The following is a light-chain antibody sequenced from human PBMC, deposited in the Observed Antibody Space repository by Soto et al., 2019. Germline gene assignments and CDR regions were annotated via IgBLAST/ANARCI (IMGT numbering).Light chain of an antibody. CDR2: DDS. CDR1: NIGSKS. CDR3: QLWDSSSGHVV. J-gene: IGLJ2*01. Sequence: SYELTQPPSVSGAPGQTARITCGGSNIGSKSVHWYQQKPGQAPVLVVYDDSDRPSGIPERFPGSNSRNTATVTISRVEAGDEADYYCQLWDSSSGHVVFGRGTKLTVL. V-gene: IGLV3-21*02.